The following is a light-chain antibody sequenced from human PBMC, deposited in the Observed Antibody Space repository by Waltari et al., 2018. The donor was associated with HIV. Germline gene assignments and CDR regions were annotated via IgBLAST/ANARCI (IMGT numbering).Light chain of an antibody. J-gene: IGKJ1*01. CDR2: WAC. CDR3: QQYDSIPRS. Sequence: DIVMTQSPDSLAVSLGERAAINCKSSQTVLYSSNNKNYLAWYQQKPGLSPRPLIYWACTREAGVPSRFIGRGSGTDFILTISNLQAEYVAFYYCQQYDSIPRSFGQGTKVEIK. CDR1: QTVLYSSNNKNY. V-gene: IGKV4-1*01.